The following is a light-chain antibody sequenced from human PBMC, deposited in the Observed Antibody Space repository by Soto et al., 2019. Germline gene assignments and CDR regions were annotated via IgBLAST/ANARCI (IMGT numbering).Light chain of an antibody. Sequence: EVVXRXXPXTLSXSPGEGATLSCRASQGIGDTLAWYQHKPGQTPRLLIYDTSTRATGVPTRFSGSRSGAEFTLTINSLQPEDFAVYYCQPYNQWPLTFGGGTKVDIK. CDR3: QPYNQWPLT. V-gene: IGKV3-15*01. CDR2: DTS. CDR1: QGIGDT. J-gene: IGKJ4*01.